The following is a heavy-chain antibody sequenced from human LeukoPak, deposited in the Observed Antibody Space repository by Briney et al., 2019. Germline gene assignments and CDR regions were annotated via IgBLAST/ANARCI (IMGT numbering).Heavy chain of an antibody. CDR1: GFTFSSYW. Sequence: GGSLRLSCAASGFTFSSYWMSWVRRAPGKGLEWVANIKQDGSEKYYVDSVKGRFTISRDNAKNSLYLQMNSLRAEDTAVYYCARDYGDYVFDYWGQGTLVTVSS. V-gene: IGHV3-7*01. CDR3: ARDYGDYVFDY. D-gene: IGHD4-17*01. J-gene: IGHJ4*02. CDR2: IKQDGSEK.